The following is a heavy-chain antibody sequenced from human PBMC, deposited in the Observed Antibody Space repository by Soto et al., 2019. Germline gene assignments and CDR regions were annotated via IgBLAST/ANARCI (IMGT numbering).Heavy chain of an antibody. D-gene: IGHD2-15*01. CDR3: ARMDCSGGSCYQNWFDP. Sequence: SETLSLTCAVSGGSISSSNWWSWVRQPPGKGLEWIGEIYHSGSTNYNPSLKSRVTISVDKSKNQFSLKLSSVTAADTAVYYCARMDCSGGSCYQNWFDPWGQGALVTVS. CDR1: GGSISSSNW. V-gene: IGHV4-4*02. J-gene: IGHJ5*02. CDR2: IYHSGST.